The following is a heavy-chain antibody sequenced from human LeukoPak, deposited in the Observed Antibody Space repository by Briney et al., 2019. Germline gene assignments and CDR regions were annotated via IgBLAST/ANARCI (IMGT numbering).Heavy chain of an antibody. Sequence: SETLSLTCAVYGGSISSYYWNWIRQPPGKGLEWIGNIYTSGSTNYNPSLKSRVTISLDTSKDQFSLKLTSVTAADTAFYYCAKDWELGSWGQGTLVTVSS. CDR1: GGSISSYY. CDR2: IYTSGST. D-gene: IGHD1-26*01. CDR3: AKDWELGS. V-gene: IGHV4-59*01. J-gene: IGHJ5*02.